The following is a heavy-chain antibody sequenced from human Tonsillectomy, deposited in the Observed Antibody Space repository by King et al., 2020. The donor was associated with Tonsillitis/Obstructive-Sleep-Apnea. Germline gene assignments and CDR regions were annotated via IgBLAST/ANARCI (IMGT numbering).Heavy chain of an antibody. CDR2: IFSNDEK. D-gene: IGHD2-8*01. J-gene: IGHJ4*02. Sequence: VTLKESGPVLVKPTETLTLTCTVSGFSLRKPRMGVSWIRQPPGKALEWLAHIFSNDEKSYNTSLKNRLTISKDTSKSQVVLTMTNVDPMDTATYYCTRGWGVYDYWGQGTPVTVPS. CDR1: GFSLRKPRMG. CDR3: TRGWGVYDY. V-gene: IGHV2-26*01.